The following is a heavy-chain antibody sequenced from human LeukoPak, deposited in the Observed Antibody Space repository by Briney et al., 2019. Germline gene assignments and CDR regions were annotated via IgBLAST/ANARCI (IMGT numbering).Heavy chain of an antibody. Sequence: GGSLRLSCAASGFSLNSYSMNWVRQAPGKGLEWVAYIRSTGSPIYYADSVKGRFTISRDTARNSLYLQMNSLRDEDTAVYYCVRDPDALDHWGQGTLVTVSS. J-gene: IGHJ4*02. CDR3: VRDPDALDH. V-gene: IGHV3-48*02. CDR2: IRSTGSPI. CDR1: GFSLNSYS.